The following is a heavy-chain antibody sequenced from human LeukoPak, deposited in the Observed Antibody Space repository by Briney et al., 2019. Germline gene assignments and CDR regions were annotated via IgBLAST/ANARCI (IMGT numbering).Heavy chain of an antibody. CDR1: GDSVSSNSVT. CDR3: ARRLTQYDCFDP. J-gene: IGHJ5*02. V-gene: IGHV6-1*01. CDR2: TYYRSTWYN. D-gene: IGHD2-2*01. Sequence: SRTLSLTCAISGDSVSSNSVTWNWIRPSPSRGLEWLGRTYYRSTWYNDYAVSVRGRITVNPDTSKNQFSLHLNSVTPEDTAVYYCARRLTQYDCFDPWGQGILVTVSS.